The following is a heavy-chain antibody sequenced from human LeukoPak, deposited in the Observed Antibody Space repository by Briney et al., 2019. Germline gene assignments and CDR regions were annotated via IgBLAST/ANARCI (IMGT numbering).Heavy chain of an antibody. J-gene: IGHJ4*02. CDR3: AREGYSSATFDY. D-gene: IGHD6-25*01. CDR2: ISSSGSTI. CDR1: RFTFSDYY. Sequence: PGGSLRLSCAASRFTFSDYYMSWIRQAPGKGLEWVSYISSSGSTIYYADSVKGRFTISRDNAKNSPYLQMNSLRAEDTAVYYCAREGYSSATFDYWGQRTLVTVSS. V-gene: IGHV3-11*01.